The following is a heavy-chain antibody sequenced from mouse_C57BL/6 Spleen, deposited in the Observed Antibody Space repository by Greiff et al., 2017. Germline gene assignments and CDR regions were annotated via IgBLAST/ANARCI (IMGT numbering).Heavy chain of an antibody. Sequence: EVQVLESGGGLVKPGASLKLSCAASGFTFSDYGMHWVRQAPEKGLEWVAYISSGSSTMYYADKVKGRFTISRDNAKTTLFLQMTSMRSEDTAMYYCARGRFPLAMDYWGQGTSVTVSS. CDR1: GFTFSDYG. J-gene: IGHJ4*01. CDR2: ISSGSSTM. CDR3: ARGRFPLAMDY. V-gene: IGHV5-17*01.